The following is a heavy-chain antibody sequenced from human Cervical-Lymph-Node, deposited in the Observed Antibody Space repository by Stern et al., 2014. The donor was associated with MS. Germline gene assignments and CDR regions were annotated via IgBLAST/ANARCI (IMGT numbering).Heavy chain of an antibody. D-gene: IGHD2-15*01. CDR3: ARGIVTNRPAATLHNLFDP. J-gene: IGHJ5*02. V-gene: IGHV1-69*09. CDR1: GVTFSSSYA. Sequence: QVQLGQSGAEVKKPGSSVNVSCKASGVTFSSSYAVSWVRQAPGQGLEWMGRIIPMIGLANYAQKFQTRLTITADKSSSTVYMKLSSLTSEDTALYYCARGIVTNRPAATLHNLFDPWGQGTLVTVSS. CDR2: IIPMIGLA.